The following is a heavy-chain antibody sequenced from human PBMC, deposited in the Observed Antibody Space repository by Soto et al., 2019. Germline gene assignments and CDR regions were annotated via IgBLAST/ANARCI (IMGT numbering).Heavy chain of an antibody. V-gene: IGHV3-30-3*01. J-gene: IGHJ3*02. CDR1: GFTFSSYA. CDR2: ISYDGSNK. CDR3: ARGNYYDSSGGSCLSGAFDI. Sequence: GGSLRLSCAASGFTFSSYAMHWVRQAPGKGLEWVAVISYDGSNKYYADSVKGRFTISRDNSKNTLYLQMNSLRAEDTAVYYCARGNYYDSSGGSCLSGAFDIWGQGTMVTV. D-gene: IGHD3-22*01.